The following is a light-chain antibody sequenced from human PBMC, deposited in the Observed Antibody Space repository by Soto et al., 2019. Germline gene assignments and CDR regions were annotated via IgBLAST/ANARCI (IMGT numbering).Light chain of an antibody. CDR3: HQRNT. CDR1: QSVSTY. V-gene: IGKV3-11*01. J-gene: IGKJ2*01. Sequence: VSTQSPGTRTLSPGDRATLSCRASQSVSTYLAWYGQTPGHPPRLLIYDTSNRATGIPPRFSGSRSGTEFTLTISSLEPEDFAVYYCHQRNTLG. CDR2: DTS.